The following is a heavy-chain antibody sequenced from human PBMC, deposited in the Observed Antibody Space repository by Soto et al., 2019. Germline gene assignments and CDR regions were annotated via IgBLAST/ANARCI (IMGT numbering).Heavy chain of an antibody. CDR3: ARHRFNYYDDTVYYYFDY. D-gene: IGHD3-22*01. CDR1: GYSFTSYG. CDR2: ISGHNGNT. Sequence: QVQLVQSGAEVKKPGASVKVSCKASGYSFTSYGISWVRQAPGQGPEWMGWISGHNGNTNHPQSLQDRVTMTTDTSRNTAYMELRSLRSDVTAVYYCARHRFNYYDDTVYYYFDYWGQGTLVTVSS. J-gene: IGHJ4*02. V-gene: IGHV1-18*04.